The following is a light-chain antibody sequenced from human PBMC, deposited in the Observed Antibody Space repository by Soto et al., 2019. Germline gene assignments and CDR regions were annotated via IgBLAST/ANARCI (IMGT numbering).Light chain of an antibody. V-gene: IGKV1-27*01. CDR1: QGINNY. J-gene: IGKJ1*01. CDR2: AAS. CDR3: QKYDNAPWT. Sequence: DIQMTQSPSSLSASVGDRVTITCRASQGINNYLAWYQQRPGKVPRHLMYAASTLQSAVQSRFSGSVSGTDFTLTISSLQPKDVATYYCQKYDNAPWTFGQGTKVDIK.